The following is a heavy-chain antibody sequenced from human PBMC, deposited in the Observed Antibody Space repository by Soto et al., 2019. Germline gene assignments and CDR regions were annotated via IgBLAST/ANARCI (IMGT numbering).Heavy chain of an antibody. D-gene: IGHD3-10*01. CDR3: ARESYYGSGATVVGY. CDR1: GGSIGNFY. Sequence: SETLSLTCTVSGGSIGNFYGSWIRQPPGKGLEWIGYIYYSGTTSYNPSLNSRVTISVDTSKNQFSLKLNSVTAADTAVYYCARESYYGSGATVVGYWGLGTLVTVSS. J-gene: IGHJ4*02. V-gene: IGHV4-59*01. CDR2: IYYSGTT.